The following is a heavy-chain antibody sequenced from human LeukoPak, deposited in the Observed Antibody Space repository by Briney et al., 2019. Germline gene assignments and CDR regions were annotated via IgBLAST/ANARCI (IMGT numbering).Heavy chain of an antibody. D-gene: IGHD5-12*01. Sequence: ASVKVSCKASGGTFSNIVISWVRQAPGQGLEWMGIINPSGGSTSYAQKFQGRVTMTTDTSTSTAYMELRSLRSDDTAVYYCARVSGRINWFDPWGQGTLVTVSS. V-gene: IGHV1-46*01. CDR1: GGTFSNIV. CDR3: ARVSGRINWFDP. J-gene: IGHJ5*02. CDR2: INPSGGST.